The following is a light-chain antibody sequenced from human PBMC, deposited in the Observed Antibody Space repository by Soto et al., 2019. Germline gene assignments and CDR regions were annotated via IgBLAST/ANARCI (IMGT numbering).Light chain of an antibody. CDR1: QSVSSSY. J-gene: IGKJ3*01. Sequence: EIVLTQSPGTLSLSPGERATLSCRASQSVSSSYLAWYQQKPGQAPRLLIYGASSRATGIPDRFSGSGSGTDFTLTISRLEPEDFAVYYCQQYGSSPLTFGPGTKGGYQT. V-gene: IGKV3-20*01. CDR2: GAS. CDR3: QQYGSSPLT.